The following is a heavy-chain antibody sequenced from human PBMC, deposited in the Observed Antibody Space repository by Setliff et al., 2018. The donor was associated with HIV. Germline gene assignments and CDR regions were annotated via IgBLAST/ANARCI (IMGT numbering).Heavy chain of an antibody. CDR3: ARGPYDSRTNWFDP. CDR1: GYTFTGYY. D-gene: IGHD3-10*01. V-gene: IGHV1-2*02. CDR2: IHPNSGGT. J-gene: IGHJ5*02. Sequence: ASVKVSCKASGYTFTGYYIHWVRQAPGQGLEWMGWIHPNSGGTNYAQKFQGRVVMTRDTSISTAYMELSRLRSDDTAVYYCARGPYDSRTNWFDPWGQGTLVTVSS.